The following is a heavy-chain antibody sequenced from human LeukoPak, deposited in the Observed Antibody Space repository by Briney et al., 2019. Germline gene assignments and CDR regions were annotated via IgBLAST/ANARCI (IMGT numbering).Heavy chain of an antibody. CDR2: IYYSGST. Sequence: SETLSLTCTVSGGSISSSTDYWGWIRQPPGKGLEWIGNIYYSGSTYYNSSLKSRVTMSVDTSKNHFSLKLSSVTAADTAVYYCARVYCGGGSCYLSRGWFDPWGPGTLVTVSS. V-gene: IGHV4-39*07. CDR1: GGSISSSTDY. J-gene: IGHJ5*02. CDR3: ARVYCGGGSCYLSRGWFDP. D-gene: IGHD2-15*01.